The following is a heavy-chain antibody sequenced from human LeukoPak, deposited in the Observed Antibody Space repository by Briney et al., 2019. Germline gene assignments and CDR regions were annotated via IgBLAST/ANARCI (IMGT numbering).Heavy chain of an antibody. V-gene: IGHV3-7*03. CDR1: GFTFSSYW. Sequence: PGGSLRLSCAASGFTFSSYWMSWVRQAPGKGLEWVANIKQDGSEKYYVDSVKGRFTISRDNAKNSLYLQMNSLRAEDTAMYYCARNPPPSMVRGVIIFDYYGMDVWGKGTTVTVSS. J-gene: IGHJ6*04. CDR3: ARNPPPSMVRGVIIFDYYGMDV. D-gene: IGHD3-10*01. CDR2: IKQDGSEK.